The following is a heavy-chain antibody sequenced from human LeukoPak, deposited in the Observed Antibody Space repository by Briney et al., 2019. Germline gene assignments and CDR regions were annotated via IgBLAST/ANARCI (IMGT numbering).Heavy chain of an antibody. CDR2: INHSGST. D-gene: IGHD3-22*01. CDR1: GFTFSSYA. CDR3: ARGVRSSGYYLNAFDI. Sequence: PGGSLRLSCAASGFTFSSYAMSWVRQAPGKGLEWIGEINHSGSTNYNPSLKSRVTISVDTSKNQFSLKLSSVTAADTAVYYCARGVRSSGYYLNAFDIWGQGTMVTVSS. J-gene: IGHJ3*02. V-gene: IGHV4-34*01.